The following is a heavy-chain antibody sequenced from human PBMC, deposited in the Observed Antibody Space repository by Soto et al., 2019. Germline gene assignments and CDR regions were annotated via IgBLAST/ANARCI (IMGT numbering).Heavy chain of an antibody. CDR2: INHSGST. CDR1: GGSFSGYY. CDR3: ARGPPNSYGYFRVFNWFDP. V-gene: IGHV4-34*01. D-gene: IGHD5-18*01. Sequence: KPSETLSLTCAVYGGSFSGYYWSWIRQPPGKGLEWIGEINHSGSTNYNPSLKSRVTISVDTSKNQFPLKLSSVTAADTAVYYCARGPPNSYGYFRVFNWFDPWGQGTLVTVSS. J-gene: IGHJ5*02.